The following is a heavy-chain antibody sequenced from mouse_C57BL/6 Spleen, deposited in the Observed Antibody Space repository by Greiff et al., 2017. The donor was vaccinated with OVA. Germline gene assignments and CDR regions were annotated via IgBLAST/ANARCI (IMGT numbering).Heavy chain of an antibody. V-gene: IGHV5-2*03. J-gene: IGHJ3*01. CDR3: ARHDSSGYLFAY. D-gene: IGHD3-2*02. Sequence: EVKLEESGGGLVQPGESLKLSCESNEYEFPSHDMSWVRQTPEKRLELVAAINSDGGSTYYPDTMERRFIISSDNTKKTLYLQMSSLRSEDTAVYYCARHDSSGYLFAYWGQGTLVTVSA. CDR1: EYEFPSHD. CDR2: INSDGGST.